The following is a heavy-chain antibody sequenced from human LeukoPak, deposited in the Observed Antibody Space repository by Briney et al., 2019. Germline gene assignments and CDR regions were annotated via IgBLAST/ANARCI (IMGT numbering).Heavy chain of an antibody. CDR3: ARVPMVRGVTNNHDAFDI. D-gene: IGHD3-10*01. CDR1: GGSISSYY. Sequence: SETLSLTCTVSGGSISSYYWSWIRQPPGKGLEWIGYIYYSGSTNYNPSLKSRVTISVDTSKNQFPLKLSSVTAADTAVYYCARVPMVRGVTNNHDAFDIWGQGTMVTVSS. CDR2: IYYSGST. J-gene: IGHJ3*02. V-gene: IGHV4-59*01.